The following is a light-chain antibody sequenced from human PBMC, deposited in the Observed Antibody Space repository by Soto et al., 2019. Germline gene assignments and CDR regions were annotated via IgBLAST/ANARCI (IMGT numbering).Light chain of an antibody. J-gene: IGKJ1*01. CDR1: QTVRGAF. V-gene: IGKV3-20*01. CDR3: LQFDNSRT. Sequence: PGDTGTVSCRASQTVRGAFLAWYQHKPGQAPRLLLYGASKRATGIPDRFSGSGSGTEFTLTISGLEAEDFAVYYCLQFDNSRTFGQGTKVEIK. CDR2: GAS.